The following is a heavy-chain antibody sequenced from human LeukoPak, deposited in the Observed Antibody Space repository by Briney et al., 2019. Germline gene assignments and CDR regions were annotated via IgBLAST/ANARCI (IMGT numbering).Heavy chain of an antibody. D-gene: IGHD3-10*01. CDR2: IIPIFGTA. CDR3: ARIRGYYGSGSLIYGMDV. Sequence: ASVKVSCKASGGTFSSYAISWVPRAPGQGLEWMGGIIPIFGTANYAQKFQGRVTITADESTSTAYMELSSLRSEDTAVYYCARIRGYYGSGSLIYGMDVWGKGTTVTVSS. V-gene: IGHV1-69*01. CDR1: GGTFSSYA. J-gene: IGHJ6*04.